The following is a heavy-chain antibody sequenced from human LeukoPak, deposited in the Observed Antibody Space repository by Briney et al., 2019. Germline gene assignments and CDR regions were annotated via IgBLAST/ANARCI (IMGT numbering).Heavy chain of an antibody. J-gene: IGHJ3*02. Sequence: GGSLRLSCLASGFTFSTYNMNWFRQAPGKGLKWVSTISGANNYVSYADSLQGRFTISRDNAKNSLFLQMNSLTAEDTAVYYCARDPMTTVTWGDAFDIWGQGTMVTVSS. CDR3: ARDPMTTVTWGDAFDI. CDR1: GFTFSTYN. CDR2: ISGANNYV. V-gene: IGHV3-21*01. D-gene: IGHD4-11*01.